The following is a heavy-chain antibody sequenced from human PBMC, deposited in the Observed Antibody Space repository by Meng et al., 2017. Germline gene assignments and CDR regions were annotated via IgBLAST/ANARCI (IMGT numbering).Heavy chain of an antibody. CDR1: GGSISSYY. CDR2: IYYSGST. D-gene: IGHD1-26*01. CDR3: ARQCRSGSYFVVFDY. Sequence: SETLSLTCTASGGSISSYYWSWIRQPPGKGLEWVGYIYYSGSTNYNPSLKSRVTISVDTSKNQFSLKLSPVTAADTAVYYSARQCRSGSYFVVFDYWGQGTMVTVSS. V-gene: IGHV4-59*01. J-gene: IGHJ4*02.